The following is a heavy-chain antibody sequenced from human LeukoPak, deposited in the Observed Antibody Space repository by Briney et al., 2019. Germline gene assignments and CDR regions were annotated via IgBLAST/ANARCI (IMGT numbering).Heavy chain of an antibody. CDR2: INHSGST. CDR1: GGSFSGYY. J-gene: IGHJ4*02. D-gene: IGHD5-18*01. V-gene: IGHV4-34*01. CDR3: ARARYSYGYPYFDY. Sequence: NPSETLSLTCAVYGGSFSGYYWSWIRQPPGRGLEWIGEINHSGSTNYNPSLKSRVTISVDRSKNQFSLKLSSVTAADTAVYYCARARYSYGYPYFDYWGQGTLVTVSS.